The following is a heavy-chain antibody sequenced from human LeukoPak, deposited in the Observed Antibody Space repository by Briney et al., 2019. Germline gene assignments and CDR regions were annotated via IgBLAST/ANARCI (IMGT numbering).Heavy chain of an antibody. CDR2: LNPNTGGT. D-gene: IGHD3-22*01. CDR1: GYTFTAYY. CDR3: ARDYYDSRGDGAFDI. Sequence: GSSVKVSCRASGYTFTAYYMHWVRQAPGQGLEWMGWLNPNTGGTNYAQKFQDRVTMTRDTSIRTVYMELSGLRYDDTAVYYCARDYYDSRGDGAFDIWGRGTMVTVSS. V-gene: IGHV1-2*02. J-gene: IGHJ3*02.